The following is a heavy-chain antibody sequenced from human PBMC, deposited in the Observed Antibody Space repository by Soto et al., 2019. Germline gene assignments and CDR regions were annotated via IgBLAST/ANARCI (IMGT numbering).Heavy chain of an antibody. V-gene: IGHV3-23*01. D-gene: IGHD3-10*01. J-gene: IGHJ4*02. CDR1: GVTFSSYA. CDR3: AKGKAHYGAGSYYIFDY. CDR2: ISGSGGST. Sequence: ESLRLSCTASGVTFSSYAMSWGRQAPGKGLEWVSAISGSGGSTYYADSVKGRFTISRDNSKNTLYLQMNSLRAEDTAVYYCAKGKAHYGAGSYYIFDYWGQGTLVTVSS.